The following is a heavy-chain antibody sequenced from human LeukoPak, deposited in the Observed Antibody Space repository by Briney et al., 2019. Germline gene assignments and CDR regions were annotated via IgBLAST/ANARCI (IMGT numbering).Heavy chain of an antibody. CDR3: ARHPPSRGSGSYYSY. D-gene: IGHD3-10*01. CDR1: GYTFTSYD. CDR2: MNPNSGNT. Sequence: ASVKVSCKASGYTFTSYDINWVRQATGQGLEWMGWMNPNSGNTGYAQKFQGRVTMTRNTSISTAYMGLSSLRSEDTAVYYCARHPPSRGSGSYYSYWGQGTLVTVSS. J-gene: IGHJ4*02. V-gene: IGHV1-8*01.